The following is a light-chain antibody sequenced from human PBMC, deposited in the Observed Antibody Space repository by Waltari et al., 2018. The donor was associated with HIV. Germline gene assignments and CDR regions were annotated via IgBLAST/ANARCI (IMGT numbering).Light chain of an antibody. V-gene: IGLV2-14*01. CDR1: ISDIGRYNY. J-gene: IGLJ3*02. CDR3: SSYTSATLRV. Sequence: QSALTQPASVSGSPGQSITISCTGTISDIGRYNYVSWYQQHPGKAPKLIIYEVNNRPSGVSSRFSGSKSGNTASLTISGLQAEDEAHYFCSSYTSATLRVFGGGTTLTVL. CDR2: EVN.